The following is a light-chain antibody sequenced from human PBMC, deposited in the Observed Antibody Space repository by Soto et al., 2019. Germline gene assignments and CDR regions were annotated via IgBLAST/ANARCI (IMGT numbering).Light chain of an antibody. V-gene: IGLV2-11*01. CDR1: SSDVGGYSY. Sequence: SVLTQPRSVSGSPGHSVTISCTGTSSDVGGYSYVSWYQQHPGKAPKLLISDVSKRPSGVPDRFSGSKSGTSASLAISGLQSEDEADFYCAAWDDSLNGFVFGTGTKVTVL. J-gene: IGLJ1*01. CDR3: AAWDDSLNGFV. CDR2: DVS.